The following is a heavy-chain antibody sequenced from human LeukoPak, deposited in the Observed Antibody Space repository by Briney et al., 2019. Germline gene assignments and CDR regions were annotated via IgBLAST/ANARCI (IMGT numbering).Heavy chain of an antibody. CDR1: GFTFSSYA. Sequence: GRSLRLSCAASGFTFSSYAMHWVRQAPGKGLEWVAVISYDGSNKYYADSVKGRFTISRDNSKNTLYLQMNSLRAEDTAVYYCAKWYYYDSSGRKNYFDYWGQGTLVTVSS. CDR3: AKWYYYDSSGRKNYFDY. D-gene: IGHD3-22*01. J-gene: IGHJ4*02. CDR2: ISYDGSNK. V-gene: IGHV3-30-3*02.